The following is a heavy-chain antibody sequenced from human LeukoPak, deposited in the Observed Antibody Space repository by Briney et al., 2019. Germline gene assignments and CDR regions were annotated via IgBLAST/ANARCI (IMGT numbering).Heavy chain of an antibody. CDR3: ARDMGDTAMVTDYYYYGMDV. Sequence: SVKVSCKASGGTFSSYAISWVRPAPGQGLEWMGRIIPNLGIANYAQKFQGRVTITADKSTSTAYMELSSLRSEDTAVYYCARDMGDTAMVTDYYYYGMDVWGQGTTVTVSS. D-gene: IGHD5-18*01. CDR1: GGTFSSYA. V-gene: IGHV1-69*04. CDR2: IIPNLGIA. J-gene: IGHJ6*02.